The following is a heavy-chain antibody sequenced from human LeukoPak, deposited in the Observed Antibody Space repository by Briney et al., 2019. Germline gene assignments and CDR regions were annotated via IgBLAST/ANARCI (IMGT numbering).Heavy chain of an antibody. J-gene: IGHJ6*03. CDR1: GYTFTGYY. Sequence: ASVKVSCKASGYTFTGYYMHWVRQAPGQGLEWMGWINPNSGGTNYAQKFQGRVTMTRDTSISTAYMELSRLKSDDTAVYYCARGSRASSGYPYYYYMDVWGKGTTVTISS. V-gene: IGHV1-2*02. CDR3: ARGSRASSGYPYYYYMDV. CDR2: INPNSGGT. D-gene: IGHD3-22*01.